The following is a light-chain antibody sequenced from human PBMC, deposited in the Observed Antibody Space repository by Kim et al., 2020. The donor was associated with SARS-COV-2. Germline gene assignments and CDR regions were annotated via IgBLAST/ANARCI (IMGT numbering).Light chain of an antibody. V-gene: IGLV2-14*03. CDR3: CSYARGSAYV. CDR2: DVS. Sequence: QSVLTQPASVSGSPGQSITISCTGTSSDVGDYDYVSWYQQHPGKAPKLIISDVSNRPSGVSSRFSGSKSGNTASLTISGLQDEDEADYYCCSYARGSAYVFGTGTKVNVL. CDR1: SSDVGDYDY. J-gene: IGLJ1*01.